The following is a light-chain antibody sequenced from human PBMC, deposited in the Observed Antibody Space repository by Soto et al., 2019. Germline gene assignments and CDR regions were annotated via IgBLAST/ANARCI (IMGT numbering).Light chain of an antibody. J-gene: IGKJ1*01. CDR2: GAS. V-gene: IGKV1-39*01. Sequence: DIQMTQSPSSLSASVVDRVTITCRASQTITSYLNWYHQKPGKAPKLLIYGASKLQSGVPSRFSGSGSGTDFTLSISSLQPEDFATYYCQQSHSPPHTFGQGTKV. CDR1: QTITSY. CDR3: QQSHSPPHT.